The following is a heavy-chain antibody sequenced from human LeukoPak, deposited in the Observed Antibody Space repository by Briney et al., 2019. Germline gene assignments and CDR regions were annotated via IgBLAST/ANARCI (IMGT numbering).Heavy chain of an antibody. CDR2: MNPNSGNT. V-gene: IGHV1-8*01. CDR3: ARGTFDIVVVPARFDP. CDR1: GYTFTSYD. J-gene: IGHJ5*02. D-gene: IGHD2-2*01. Sequence: GASVKVSCKASGYTFTSYDINWMRQATGQGLEWMGWMNPNSGNTGYAQKFQGRVTMTRNTSISTAYMELSSLRSEDTAVYYCARGTFDIVVVPARFDPWGQGTLVTVSS.